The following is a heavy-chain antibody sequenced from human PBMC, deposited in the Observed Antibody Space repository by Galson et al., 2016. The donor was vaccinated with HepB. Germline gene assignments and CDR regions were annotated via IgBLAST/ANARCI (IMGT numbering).Heavy chain of an antibody. D-gene: IGHD6-13*01. J-gene: IGHJ6*02. CDR2: VRYDGTNQ. CDR3: ARIGAAAGRPGYYPYGVDV. V-gene: IGHV3-33*01. Sequence: SLRLSCAASGFTFSNYGMHWFRQAPGKGLEWVAVVRYDGTNQDYADSVKGRFTISRDNSKNTLFLQMNSLRAEDTAVYYCARIGAAAGRPGYYPYGVDVWGQGTTVTISS. CDR1: GFTFSNYG.